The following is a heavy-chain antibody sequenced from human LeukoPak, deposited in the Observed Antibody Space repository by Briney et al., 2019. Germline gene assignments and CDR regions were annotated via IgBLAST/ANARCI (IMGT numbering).Heavy chain of an antibody. CDR1: GGTFSSYA. Sequence: ASVKVSCKASGGTFSSYAISWVRQAPGQGLEWMGGIIPIFGTANYAQKFQGRVTITTDETTSTAYMELSSLRSQNTAVYYCARGGELLFEPYYYYYYMDVWGKGTTVTVSS. CDR2: IIPIFGTA. CDR3: ARGGELLFEPYYYYYYMDV. J-gene: IGHJ6*03. V-gene: IGHV1-69*05. D-gene: IGHD1-26*01.